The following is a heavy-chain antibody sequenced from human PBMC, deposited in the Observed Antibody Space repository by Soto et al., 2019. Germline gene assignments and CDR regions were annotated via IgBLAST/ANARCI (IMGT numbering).Heavy chain of an antibody. CDR2: IYHSGTT. D-gene: IGHD1-1*01. Sequence: PSESMSLTYTVSDSTISKGGYSWSCVRQHPGKGMEWIGYIYHSGTTYYNPPLKSQLSISADSSKNLLSLNLTSVTAADTAIYYCARATAPCSFVPWGEGTLVTVSS. J-gene: IGHJ5*02. CDR3: ARATAPCSFVP. CDR1: DSTISKGGYS. V-gene: IGHV4-31*01.